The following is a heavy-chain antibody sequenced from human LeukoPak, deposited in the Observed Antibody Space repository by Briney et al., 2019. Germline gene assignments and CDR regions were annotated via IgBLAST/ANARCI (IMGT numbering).Heavy chain of an antibody. Sequence: PSETLSLTCSVSGDFTSNFYWSWIRQSPGKGLDLIGYVSQSGATYYNPFFKSRVSMSVDTSSNHYSLRLTAVTSADTAVYYCARLNYFGGSCFDIWGRGTLLTVSS. CDR3: ARLNYFGGSCFDI. CDR1: GDFTSNFY. D-gene: IGHD4-23*01. V-gene: IGHV4-59*01. J-gene: IGHJ2*01. CDR2: VSQSGAT.